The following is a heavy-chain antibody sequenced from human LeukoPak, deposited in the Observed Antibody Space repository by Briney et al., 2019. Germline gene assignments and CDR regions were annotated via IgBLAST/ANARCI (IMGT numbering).Heavy chain of an antibody. V-gene: IGHV1-69*04. Sequence: SVKVSCKASGGTFSSYAISWVRQAPGQGLEWMGKIIPILGIANYAQKFQGRVTITADKSTSTAYMELSSLRSEDTAVYYCARDEYYYDSSGYYPLDYWGQGTLVTVSS. J-gene: IGHJ4*02. CDR3: ARDEYYYDSSGYYPLDY. CDR1: GGTFSSYA. D-gene: IGHD3-22*01. CDR2: IIPILGIA.